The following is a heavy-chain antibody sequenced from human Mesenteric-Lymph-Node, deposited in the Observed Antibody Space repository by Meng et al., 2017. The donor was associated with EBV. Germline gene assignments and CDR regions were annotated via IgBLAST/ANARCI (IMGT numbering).Heavy chain of an antibody. CDR1: GFTFSSYA. CDR3: ANGITPDY. J-gene: IGHJ4*02. Sequence: EVRRLGSGGGLVQPGGSLRLSCAASGFTFSSYAMSWVRQAPGKGLEWVSGISGSGGSTYYADSVKGRFTISRDNSKNTLYLQMNSLRAEDTAVYYCANGITPDYWGQGTLVTVSS. V-gene: IGHV3-23*01. CDR2: ISGSGGST. D-gene: IGHD3-10*01.